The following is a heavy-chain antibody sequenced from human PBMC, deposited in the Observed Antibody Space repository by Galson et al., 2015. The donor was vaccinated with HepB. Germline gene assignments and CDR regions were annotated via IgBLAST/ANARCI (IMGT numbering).Heavy chain of an antibody. CDR2: IYPGDSDT. Sequence: QSGAEVKKPGESLKISCKGSGYSFPSYWIGWVRQMPGKGLEWMGIIYPGDSDTRYSPSFQGQVTISADKSISTAYLQWSSLKASDTAMYYCARLPPLQAAGLVFDYWGQGTLVTVSS. CDR1: GYSFPSYW. CDR3: ARLPPLQAAGLVFDY. J-gene: IGHJ4*02. D-gene: IGHD6-13*01. V-gene: IGHV5-51*01.